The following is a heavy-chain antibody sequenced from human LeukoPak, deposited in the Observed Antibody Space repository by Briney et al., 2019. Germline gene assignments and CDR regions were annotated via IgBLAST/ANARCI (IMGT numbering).Heavy chain of an antibody. Sequence: SSETLSLTCTVSGGSISSYYWSWIRQPPGKGLEWIGYIYYSGSTNYNPSLKSRVTISVDTSKNQFSLKLSSVTAADTAVYYCARSAAAPPGWFDPWGQGTLVTVSS. CDR3: ARSAAAPPGWFDP. D-gene: IGHD6-13*01. CDR2: IYYSGST. J-gene: IGHJ5*02. V-gene: IGHV4-59*01. CDR1: GGSISSYY.